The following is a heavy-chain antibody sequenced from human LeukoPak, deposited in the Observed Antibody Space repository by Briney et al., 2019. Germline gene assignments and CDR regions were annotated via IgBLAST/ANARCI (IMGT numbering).Heavy chain of an antibody. Sequence: PGGSLRLSCAASGFTFDDYAMHWVRQAPGKGLKWVSLISGDGGSTYYADSVKGRFTISRDNSKNSLYLQMNSLRTEDTALYYCAKDRHYYDSSGYYDYGIDYWGQGTLVTVSS. V-gene: IGHV3-43*02. D-gene: IGHD3-22*01. J-gene: IGHJ4*02. CDR3: AKDRHYYDSSGYYDYGIDY. CDR1: GFTFDDYA. CDR2: ISGDGGST.